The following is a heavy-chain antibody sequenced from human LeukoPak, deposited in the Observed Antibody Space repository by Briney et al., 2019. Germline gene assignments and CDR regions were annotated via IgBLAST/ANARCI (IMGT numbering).Heavy chain of an antibody. J-gene: IGHJ6*03. CDR1: GGSMSSYY. CDR3: ARETSQKGAHYMDV. CDR2: IYYSGST. D-gene: IGHD3-16*01. V-gene: IGHV4-59*01. Sequence: SETLSLTCNVSGGSMSSYYWSWIRQPPGKGLEWIGYIYYSGSTKYNPSLKSRVTISVDTSKNQFSLKLSSVTAADTAVYYCARETSQKGAHYMDVWGKGTTVTISS.